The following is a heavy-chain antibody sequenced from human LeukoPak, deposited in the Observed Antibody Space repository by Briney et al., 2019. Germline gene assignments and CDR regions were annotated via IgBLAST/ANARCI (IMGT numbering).Heavy chain of an antibody. D-gene: IGHD3-10*01. J-gene: IGHJ4*02. V-gene: IGHV1-46*01. Sequence: ASVKVSCKASGYTFTSYDINWVRQATGQGLEWMGIINPSGGSTSYAQKFQGRVTMTRDTSTSTVYMELSSLRSEDTAVYYCARDRAMVRGVPFDYWGQGTLVTVSS. CDR2: INPSGGST. CDR3: ARDRAMVRGVPFDY. CDR1: GYTFTSYD.